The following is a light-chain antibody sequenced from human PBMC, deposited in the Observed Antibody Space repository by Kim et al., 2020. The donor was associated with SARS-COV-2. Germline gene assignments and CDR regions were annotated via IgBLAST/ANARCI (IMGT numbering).Light chain of an antibody. Sequence: EILMTQSPATLSVSPGQRATLSCRASQSVGTNLAWYQQKPGQTPRLLIYGASTRATGVPGRFSGSGSRTEFTLTISSLQSEDFAVYYCQQYNNWPPWTFGQGTKVDIK. V-gene: IGKV3-15*01. CDR1: QSVGTN. CDR3: QQYNNWPPWT. J-gene: IGKJ1*01. CDR2: GAS.